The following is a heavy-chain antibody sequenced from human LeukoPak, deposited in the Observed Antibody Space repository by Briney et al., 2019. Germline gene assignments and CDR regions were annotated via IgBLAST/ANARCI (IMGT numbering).Heavy chain of an antibody. J-gene: IGHJ4*02. CDR3: ARHRYYESSGYVYFDY. CDR1: GGSLSSYS. CDR2: IYYTGSN. D-gene: IGHD3-22*01. V-gene: IGHV4-59*01. Sequence: SESLSLTCTVSGGSLSSYSWSWVRQPPGKGLDWVGYIYYTGSNNYNPSLKSRVTISVDTSKNQFSLKVTSVTAADTAVYYCARHRYYESSGYVYFDYWGQGTLVTVSS.